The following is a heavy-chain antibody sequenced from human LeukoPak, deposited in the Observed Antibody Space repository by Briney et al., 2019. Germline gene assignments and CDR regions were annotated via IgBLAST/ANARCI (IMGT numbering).Heavy chain of an antibody. CDR3: ARGPCYMVYFDY. Sequence: PGGSLRLSCAASGFTFSSYWMNWARQAPGKGLEWVASINHNGNVNYYVDSVKGRFTISRDNAKNSLYLQMSNLRAEDTAVYYCARGPCYMVYFDYWGQGTLVTVSS. D-gene: IGHD2-2*02. V-gene: IGHV3-7*01. CDR1: GFTFSSYW. J-gene: IGHJ4*02. CDR2: INHNGNVN.